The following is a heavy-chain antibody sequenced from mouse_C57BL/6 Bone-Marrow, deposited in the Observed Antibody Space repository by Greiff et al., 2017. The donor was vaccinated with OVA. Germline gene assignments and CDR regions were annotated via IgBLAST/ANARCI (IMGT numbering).Heavy chain of an antibody. V-gene: IGHV5-4*01. CDR3: ARDLIYYLVGFAY. D-gene: IGHD1-1*01. J-gene: IGHJ3*01. Sequence: EVQGVESGGGLVKPGGSLKLSCAASGFTFSSYAMSWVRQTPEKRLEWVATISDGGSYTYYPDNVKGRFTISRDNAKNNLYLQRSHLKSEDTAMYYCARDLIYYLVGFAYWGQGTLVTVSA. CDR2: ISDGGSYT. CDR1: GFTFSSYA.